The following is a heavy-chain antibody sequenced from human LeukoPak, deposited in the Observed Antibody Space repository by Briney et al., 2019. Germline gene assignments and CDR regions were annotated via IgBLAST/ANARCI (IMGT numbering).Heavy chain of an antibody. D-gene: IGHD6-19*01. CDR1: GFTVSNTY. CDR3: ARDLTQWLVRGVDY. J-gene: IGHJ4*02. Sequence: GGSLRLSCAASGFTVSNTYMSWVRQAPGKGLEWVAVISYDGSNKYYADSVKGRFTISRDNSKNTLYLQMNSLRAGDTAVYYCARDLTQWLVRGVDYWGQGTLVTVSS. V-gene: IGHV3-30*03. CDR2: ISYDGSNK.